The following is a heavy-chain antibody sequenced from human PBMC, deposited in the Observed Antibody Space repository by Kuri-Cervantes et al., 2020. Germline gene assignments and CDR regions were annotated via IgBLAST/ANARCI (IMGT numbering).Heavy chain of an antibody. D-gene: IGHD3-22*01. J-gene: IGHJ4*02. Sequence: ESLKISCTVSGGSISSYYWSWIRQPPGKGLEWIGSIYYTGTSVTTYNPSLKSRVTISVDTSNNQFSLNLDSVTAADTAVYYCARGAGDSRGTDFDYWGQGTLVTVSS. CDR1: GGSISSYY. V-gene: IGHV4-59*01. CDR2: IYYTGTSVT. CDR3: ARGAGDSRGTDFDY.